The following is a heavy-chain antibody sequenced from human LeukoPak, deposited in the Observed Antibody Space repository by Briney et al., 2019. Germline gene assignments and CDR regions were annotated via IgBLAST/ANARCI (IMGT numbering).Heavy chain of an antibody. Sequence: GGSLRLSCAASGFTFSDYYMSWIRQAPGKGLEWVSYISSSGTTIYYADSVKGRFTISRDNAKNTLYLQMNSLRAEDTAVYYCARVGSSPQLRNYWYFDLWGRGTLVTVSS. CDR2: ISSSGTTI. D-gene: IGHD6-6*01. V-gene: IGHV3-11*04. CDR1: GFTFSDYY. CDR3: ARVGSSPQLRNYWYFDL. J-gene: IGHJ2*01.